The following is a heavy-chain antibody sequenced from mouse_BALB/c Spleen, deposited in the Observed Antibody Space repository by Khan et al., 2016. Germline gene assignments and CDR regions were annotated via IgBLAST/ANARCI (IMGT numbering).Heavy chain of an antibody. D-gene: IGHD3-3*01. CDR1: GFSLTGYG. CDR2: IWGDGST. V-gene: IGHV2-6-7*01. CDR3: ASELQLGGFAY. Sequence: VQLQESGPGLVAPSQSLSITCTVSGFSLTGYGINWVRQPQGKGLEWLGMIWGDGSTDYNSAPKSRLSISKDNSKNHVFIKMNSLQTDDSARYYCASELQLGGFAYWGQGTMVTVSA. J-gene: IGHJ3*01.